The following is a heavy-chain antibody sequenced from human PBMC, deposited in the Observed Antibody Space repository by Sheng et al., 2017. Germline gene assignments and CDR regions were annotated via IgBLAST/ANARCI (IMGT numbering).Heavy chain of an antibody. V-gene: IGHV1-69*10. J-gene: IGHJ2*01. Sequence: QVQLVQSGAELKKPGSSVRVSCKASGGTFSSYTFSWVRQAPGQGLEWMGDIIPILGLANYAQKLQGRLTNTADKSTNTAYMELSSLTSEDTAVYYCARDGGSSRWYFDLWGRGTWSLSPQ. CDR1: GGTFSSYT. D-gene: IGHD6-13*01. CDR2: IIPILGLA. CDR3: ARDGGSSRWYFDL.